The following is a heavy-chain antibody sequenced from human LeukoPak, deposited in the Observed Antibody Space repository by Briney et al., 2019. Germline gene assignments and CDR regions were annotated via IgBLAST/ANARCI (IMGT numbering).Heavy chain of an antibody. D-gene: IGHD3-22*01. CDR1: GGTFSCYA. V-gene: IGHV1-69*13. CDR2: IIPIFGTA. J-gene: IGHJ4*02. Sequence: ASVKVSCKASGGTFSCYAISWVRQAPGQGLEWMGGIIPIFGTANYAQKFQGRVTITADESTSTAYMELSSLRSEDTAVYYCASILYYYDSSGYYYDYWGQGTLVTVSS. CDR3: ASILYYYDSSGYYYDY.